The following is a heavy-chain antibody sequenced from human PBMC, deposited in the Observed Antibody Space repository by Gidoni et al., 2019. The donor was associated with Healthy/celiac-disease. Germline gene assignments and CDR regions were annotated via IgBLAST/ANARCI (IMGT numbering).Heavy chain of an antibody. CDR3: ARDVYYYGSSGYYFPPSDAFDI. CDR1: GGTFSSYA. V-gene: IGHV1-69*01. CDR2: IIPIFGTA. D-gene: IGHD3-22*01. J-gene: IGHJ3*02. Sequence: QVQLVQSGDEVKKPGSSVKVSCKASGGTFSSYAISWVRQAPGQGLEWMGGIIPIFGTANYAQKFQGRVTITADESTSTAYMELSSLRSEDTAVYYCARDVYYYGSSGYYFPPSDAFDIWGQGTMVTVSS.